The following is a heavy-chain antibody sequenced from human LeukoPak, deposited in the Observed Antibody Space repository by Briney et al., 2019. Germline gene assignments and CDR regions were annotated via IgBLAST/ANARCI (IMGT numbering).Heavy chain of an antibody. V-gene: IGHV4-34*01. D-gene: IGHD3-16*01. CDR3: ASTEWGGYYYHYMDV. CDR2: INHSGST. CDR1: GGSFSGYY. J-gene: IGHJ6*03. Sequence: SETLSLTCAVYGGSFSGYYWSWIRQPPGKGLEWIGEINHSGSTNYNPSLKSRVTISVDTSKNQFSLKLSSVTAADTAVYYCASTEWGGYYYHYMDVWGKGTTVTVSS.